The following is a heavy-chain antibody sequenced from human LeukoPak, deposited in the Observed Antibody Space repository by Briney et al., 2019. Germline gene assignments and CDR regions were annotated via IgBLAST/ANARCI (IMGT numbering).Heavy chain of an antibody. CDR1: GFTFSSYS. D-gene: IGHD3-10*01. Sequence: GGSLRLSCAASGFTFSSYSMNWVRQAPGKGLEWVSSISSSSSYIYYADSVKGRFTISRGNAKNSLYLQMNSLRAEDTAVYYCARDRDPLVRCDYWGQGTLVTVSS. J-gene: IGHJ4*02. CDR3: ARDRDPLVRCDY. V-gene: IGHV3-21*01. CDR2: ISSSSSYI.